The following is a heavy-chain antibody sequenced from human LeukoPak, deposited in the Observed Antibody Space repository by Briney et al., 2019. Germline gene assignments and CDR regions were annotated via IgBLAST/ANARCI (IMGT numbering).Heavy chain of an antibody. V-gene: IGHV4-34*01. Sequence: KPSETLSLTCAVYGGSFSGYYWSWIRQPPGKGLEWIGEINHRRSTNYNPSLNSRVTMSVDTSKNQFSLKLNSLTAADTAVYYCAREKQLLRGDAFDIWGQGTMVTVSS. CDR3: AREKQLLRGDAFDI. CDR2: INHRRST. CDR1: GGSFSGYY. J-gene: IGHJ3*02. D-gene: IGHD6-6*01.